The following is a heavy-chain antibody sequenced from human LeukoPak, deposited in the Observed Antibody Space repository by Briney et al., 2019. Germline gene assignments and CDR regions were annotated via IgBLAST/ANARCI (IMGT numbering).Heavy chain of an antibody. J-gene: IGHJ4*02. CDR3: AKDLSGSFDY. D-gene: IGHD1-26*01. CDR2: ICATDVRT. Sequence: TGGSLRLSCAASGFTFSIYDMSCVRQAPGKGLEWVSAICATDVRTYYAVSVKGRFTISRDKSKRTLYLQMNSLRAEDTGVYYSAKDLSGSFDYWGQGSLVTVSS. V-gene: IGHV3-23*01. CDR1: GFTFSIYD.